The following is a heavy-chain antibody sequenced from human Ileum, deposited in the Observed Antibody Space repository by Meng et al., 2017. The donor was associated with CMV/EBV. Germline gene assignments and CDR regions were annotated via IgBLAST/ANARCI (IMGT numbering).Heavy chain of an antibody. CDR2: ISYDGSIQ. CDR1: GFPFSPYA. D-gene: IGHD1-26*01. V-gene: IGHV3-30*04. J-gene: IGHJ4*02. CDR3: ARLNSGTYGARGYFDD. Sequence: GFPFSPYAMHWVRQAPGKGLEWVAVISYDGSIQYYADSVKGRFTFSRDNSKNTLSLQMNSLRAEDTGVYYCARLNSGTYGARGYFDDWGQGTLVTVSS.